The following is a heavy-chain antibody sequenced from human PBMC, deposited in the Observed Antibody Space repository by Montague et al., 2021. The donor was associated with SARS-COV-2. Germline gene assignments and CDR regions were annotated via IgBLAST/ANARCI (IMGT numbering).Heavy chain of an antibody. Sequence: SRSLSFPASGFAFSSYEMNWVRQAPGKGLEWIAYISSSGGSIQYADFMMGRFTISRDNARNSLYLQMNSLRAEDTAVYYCAREVAGCHGDCNDYWGQGTLVTVSS. CDR1: GFAFSSYE. D-gene: IGHD2-21*02. V-gene: IGHV3-48*03. J-gene: IGHJ4*02. CDR3: AREVAGCHGDCNDY. CDR2: ISSSGGSI.